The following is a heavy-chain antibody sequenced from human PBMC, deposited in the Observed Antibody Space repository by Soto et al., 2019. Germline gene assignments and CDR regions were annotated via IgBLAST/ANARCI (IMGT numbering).Heavy chain of an antibody. CDR2: IDPSDSYT. Sequence: GESLKISCKGSGYSFTSYWISWVRQMPGKGLEWMGRIDPSDSYTNYSPSFQGHVTISADKSISTAYLQWSSLKASDTAMYYCARLLLVDTSGTPYYCYGMDVWGQGTTVTSP. CDR1: GYSFTSYW. D-gene: IGHD5-18*01. J-gene: IGHJ6*02. V-gene: IGHV5-10-1*01. CDR3: ARLLLVDTSGTPYYCYGMDV.